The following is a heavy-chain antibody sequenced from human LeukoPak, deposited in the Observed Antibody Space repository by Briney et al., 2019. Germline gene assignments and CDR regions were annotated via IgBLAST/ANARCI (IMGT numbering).Heavy chain of an antibody. J-gene: IGHJ3*02. CDR2: ISWNSGSI. V-gene: IGHV3-9*01. CDR1: GFTFDDYA. Sequence: GGSLRLSCAASGFTFDDYAMHWVRQAPGKGLEWVSGISWNSGSIGYADSVKGRFTISRDNAKNSLYLQMNSLRAEDTAVYYCARDLVYSSGWSTWGGAFDIWGQGTMVTVSS. D-gene: IGHD6-19*01. CDR3: ARDLVYSSGWSTWGGAFDI.